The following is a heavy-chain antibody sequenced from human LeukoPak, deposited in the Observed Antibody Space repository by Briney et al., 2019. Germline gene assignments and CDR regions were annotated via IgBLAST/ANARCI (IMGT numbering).Heavy chain of an antibody. Sequence: RPGGSLRLSCAASGFTFSSYGMHWVRQAPGKGLEWVAVIWYDGSNKYYADSVKGRFTISRDNAKNSLYLQMNSLRAEDTAVYYCASGGGAHFDYWGQGTLVTVSS. CDR1: GFTFSSYG. CDR2: IWYDGSNK. D-gene: IGHD3-16*01. J-gene: IGHJ4*02. V-gene: IGHV3-33*08. CDR3: ASGGGAHFDY.